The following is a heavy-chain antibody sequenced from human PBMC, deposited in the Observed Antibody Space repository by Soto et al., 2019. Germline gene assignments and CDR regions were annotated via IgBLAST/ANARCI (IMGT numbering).Heavy chain of an antibody. Sequence: SETLSLTCSVSGGSISSYYWSWIRQPPGKGLEWIGYIYYSGSTYYNPSLKSRVTISVDTSKNQFSLKLSSVTAADTAVYYCARWDCSGGSCYRAIDYWGQGTLVTVSS. CDR1: GGSISSYY. J-gene: IGHJ4*02. CDR2: IYYSGST. V-gene: IGHV4-30-4*01. CDR3: ARWDCSGGSCYRAIDY. D-gene: IGHD2-15*01.